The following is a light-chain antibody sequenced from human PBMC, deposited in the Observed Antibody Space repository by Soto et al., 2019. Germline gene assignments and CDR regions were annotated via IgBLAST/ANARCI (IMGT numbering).Light chain of an antibody. CDR2: AAS. J-gene: IGKJ1*01. CDR1: QGISNY. V-gene: IGKV1-27*01. CDR3: QKYNSAPWK. Sequence: DIQITQSPSSLSSSVGDRVTITCRARQGISNYLAWYQQKPGNIPKLLIYAASTLQSGGPSRFSGSGSGTDFTLTISSLQPEDVATYYCQKYNSAPWKFGQGTKVDIK.